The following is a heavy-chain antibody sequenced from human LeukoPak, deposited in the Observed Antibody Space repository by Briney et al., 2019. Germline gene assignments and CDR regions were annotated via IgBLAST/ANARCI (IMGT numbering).Heavy chain of an antibody. Sequence: SETLSLTCTVSGGSISSYYWSWIRQPPGKGLEWIGYIYYSGSTNYNPSLKSRVTISVDTSKNQFSLKLSSVTAADTAVYYCARAFTYSSSWQPNWCFDLWGRGTLVSVSS. CDR1: GGSISSYY. V-gene: IGHV4-59*01. CDR3: ARAFTYSSSWQPNWCFDL. J-gene: IGHJ2*01. CDR2: IYYSGST. D-gene: IGHD6-13*01.